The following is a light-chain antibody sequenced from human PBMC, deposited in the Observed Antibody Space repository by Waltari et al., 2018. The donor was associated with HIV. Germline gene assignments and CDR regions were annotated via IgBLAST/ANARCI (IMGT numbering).Light chain of an antibody. CDR2: WAS. CDR1: QSVFYISNNTNY. J-gene: IGKJ5*01. CDR3: QQYYTTPPIT. Sequence: DIVMTQSPDSLAVSLGERATINCKSSQSVFYISNNTNYLAWYQQKPGQPPKLLIYWASTRVSGVPDRFSGSGSGTDFTLTISSLQAEDVAVYYCQQYYTTPPITFGQGTRLDIK. V-gene: IGKV4-1*01.